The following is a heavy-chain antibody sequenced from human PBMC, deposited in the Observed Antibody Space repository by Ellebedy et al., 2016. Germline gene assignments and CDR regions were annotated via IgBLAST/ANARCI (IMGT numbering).Heavy chain of an antibody. D-gene: IGHD2-2*02. J-gene: IGHJ6*03. CDR2: INPSGGST. Sequence: ASVKVSCXASGYTFTSYYMHWVRQAPGQGLEWMGIINPSGGSTSYAQKFQGRVTMTRDTSTSTVYMELSSLRSEDTAVYYCARVVVVPAAIAHYYYYYMDVWGKGTTVTVSS. CDR1: GYTFTSYY. CDR3: ARVVVVPAAIAHYYYYYMDV. V-gene: IGHV1-46*01.